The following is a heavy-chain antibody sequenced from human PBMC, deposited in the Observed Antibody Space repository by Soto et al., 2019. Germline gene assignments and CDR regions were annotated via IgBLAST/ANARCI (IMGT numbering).Heavy chain of an antibody. CDR2: SRNKANSYTT. CDR3: ARVRYDSNAFDV. J-gene: IGHJ3*01. V-gene: IGHV3-72*01. CDR1: GFTFSEHY. Sequence: EVQAVESGGGLVQPGGSLRLSCAASGFTFSEHYIDWVRQAPGKGLEWVGRSRNKANSYTTEYAASVKGRFTISRDDSKNSLYLHMNSLKTEDTAVYYCARVRYDSNAFDVWGQGTMVTVSS. D-gene: IGHD3-3*01.